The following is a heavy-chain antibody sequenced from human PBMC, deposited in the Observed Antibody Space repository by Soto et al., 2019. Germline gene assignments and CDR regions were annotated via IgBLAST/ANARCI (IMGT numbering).Heavy chain of an antibody. V-gene: IGHV3-7*04. Sequence: GVSMRLSCTASGCTIISFWMSWVRTATGKGLEWVANIKQDGSEKYYVDSVKGRFTISRDNAKNSLYLQMNSLRAEDTAVYYCARTPRLSVVVVTAMGAFDIWGQGTMVTVSS. J-gene: IGHJ3*02. CDR1: GCTIISFW. CDR2: IKQDGSEK. CDR3: ARTPRLSVVVVTAMGAFDI. D-gene: IGHD2-21*02.